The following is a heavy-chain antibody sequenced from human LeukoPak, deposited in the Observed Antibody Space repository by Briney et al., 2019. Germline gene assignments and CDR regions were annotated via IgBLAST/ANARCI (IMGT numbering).Heavy chain of an antibody. CDR3: ARVTRFIAAAGKGDYFDY. D-gene: IGHD6-13*01. CDR2: IWYDGSNK. V-gene: IGHV3-33*01. CDR1: GFTFSSYG. J-gene: IGHJ4*02. Sequence: GGSLRLSCAASGFTFSSYGMHWVRQAPGKGLEWVAVIWYDGSNKYYADSVKGRFTISRDNSKNTLYLQMNSLRAEDTAVYYCARVTRFIAAAGKGDYFDYWGQGTLVTVSS.